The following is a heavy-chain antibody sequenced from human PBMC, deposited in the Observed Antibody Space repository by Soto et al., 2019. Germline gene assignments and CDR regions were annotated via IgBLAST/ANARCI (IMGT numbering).Heavy chain of an antibody. CDR2: LSYHGSDK. D-gene: IGHD4-17*01. CDR1: GFTFSNYG. J-gene: IGHJ4*02. Sequence: QVQLVESGGGVMKPGRSQRLSGAASGFTFSNYGMHWVRKAPGKGLEWVPVLSYHGSDKYYADSVKGRFTISRDNSKNTLYLQMDSLRAEDTAVYYCAKDLLTTTVTTVGYWGQGTLVTVSS. CDR3: AKDLLTTTVTTVGY. V-gene: IGHV3-30*18.